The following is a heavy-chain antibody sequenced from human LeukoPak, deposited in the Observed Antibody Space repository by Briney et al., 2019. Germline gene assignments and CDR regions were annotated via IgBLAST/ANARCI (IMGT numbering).Heavy chain of an antibody. Sequence: GSSVKVSCKASGGTSSSYAISWVRQAPGQGLEWMGRIIPILGIANYAQKFQGRVTITADKSTSTAYMELSSLRSEDTAVYYCARDPPTVTNRVYYYGMDVWGQGTTVTVSS. CDR3: ARDPPTVTNRVYYYGMDV. V-gene: IGHV1-69*04. CDR2: IIPILGIA. CDR1: GGTSSSYA. J-gene: IGHJ6*02. D-gene: IGHD4-17*01.